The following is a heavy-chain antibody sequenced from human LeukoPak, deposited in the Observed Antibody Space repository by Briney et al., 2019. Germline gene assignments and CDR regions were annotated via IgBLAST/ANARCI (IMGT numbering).Heavy chain of an antibody. V-gene: IGHV3-23*01. CDR1: GFTFSSYA. Sequence: GGSLRLSCAASGFTFSSYAMSWVRQAPGKGLEWVSGISGSGGSANYADSVKGRFTISRDNSKNTLYLQMSSLRAEDTAVYYCLKDRLGTGDYWGQGTLVSVSS. J-gene: IGHJ4*02. CDR2: ISGSGGSA. CDR3: LKDRLGTGDY. D-gene: IGHD7-27*01.